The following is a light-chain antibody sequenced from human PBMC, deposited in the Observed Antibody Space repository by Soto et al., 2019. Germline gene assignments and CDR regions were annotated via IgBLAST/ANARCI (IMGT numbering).Light chain of an antibody. J-gene: IGLJ3*02. CDR3: CSYAGSYTWV. CDR2: DVS. Sequence: QSALTQPRSVSGSPGQSVTISCTGTSSDVGGYNYVSWYQQHPGKAPKLMIYDVSKRPSGVPDRFSGSKSGNTASLTISGRQAEDEADYYFCSYAGSYTWVFGGGTKLTVL. V-gene: IGLV2-11*01. CDR1: SSDVGGYNY.